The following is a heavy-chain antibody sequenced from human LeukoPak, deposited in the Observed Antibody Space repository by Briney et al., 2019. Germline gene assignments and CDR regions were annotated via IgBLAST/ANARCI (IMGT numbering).Heavy chain of an antibody. CDR1: GFTFSSYS. CDR3: ARDSEPDFWSGYYCLDY. J-gene: IGHJ4*02. Sequence: PGGSLRLSCAASGFTFSSYSMNWVRQAPGKGLEWVSSISSSSSYIYYADSVKGRFTISRDNAKNSLYLQMNSLRAEDTAVYYCARDSEPDFWSGYYCLDYWGREPWSPSPQ. CDR2: ISSSSSYI. D-gene: IGHD3-3*01. V-gene: IGHV3-21*01.